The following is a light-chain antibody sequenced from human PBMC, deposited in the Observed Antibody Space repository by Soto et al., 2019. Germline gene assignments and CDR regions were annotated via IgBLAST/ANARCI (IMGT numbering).Light chain of an antibody. CDR2: DAS. J-gene: IGKJ4*01. CDR3: QQSANFPLT. CDR1: QDINNF. Sequence: DIQMTQSPSSLSASVGDRVTITCRASQDINNFLYWYQQKPGKAPELLISDASNLETGVPSRFSGSGSGTDFTFAISSLQPEDIATYYCQQSANFPLTFGGGTKVEI. V-gene: IGKV1-33*01.